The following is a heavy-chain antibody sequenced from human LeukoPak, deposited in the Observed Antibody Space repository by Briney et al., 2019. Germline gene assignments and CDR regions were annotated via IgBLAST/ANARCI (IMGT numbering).Heavy chain of an antibody. J-gene: IGHJ3*01. CDR2: VRRERNGYTT. D-gene: IGHD3-22*01. V-gene: IGHV3-72*01. CDR1: GFSFSDYI. Sequence: GGSLRLSCAASGFSFSDYILDWVCQAPGKGLERVGRVRRERNGYTTEYAASVKGRFTISRDDSKNLLYLHMSSLKTEDTAVYHCSRDGTEGDNSAFDVWGQGTMVTVSS. CDR3: SRDGTEGDNSAFDV.